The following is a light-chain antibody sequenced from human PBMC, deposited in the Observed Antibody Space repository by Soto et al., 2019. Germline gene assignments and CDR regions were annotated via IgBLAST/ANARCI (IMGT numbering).Light chain of an antibody. Sequence: ETVMTQSPATLSVSPGERATLSCRASESVSSNLVWYQQKPGQAPRLLISGASTRVTDIPARFSGSGSGTEFTLTISSLQSEDVAVYYCLQYKNWPRTFGQGTKVEIK. CDR3: LQYKNWPRT. CDR2: GAS. J-gene: IGKJ1*01. CDR1: ESVSSN. V-gene: IGKV3-15*01.